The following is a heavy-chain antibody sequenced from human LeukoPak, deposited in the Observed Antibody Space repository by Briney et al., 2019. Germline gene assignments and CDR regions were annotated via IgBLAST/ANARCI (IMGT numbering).Heavy chain of an antibody. CDR2: ISSNGGST. Sequence: GGSLRLSCAASGFTFSGYAMHWVRQAPGKGLEYVSAISSNGGSTYYANSVKGRFTISRDNSKNTLYLQMGSLRAEDMAVYYCARDLGYSSGWYDYWGQGTLVTVSS. D-gene: IGHD6-19*01. CDR1: GFTFSGYA. V-gene: IGHV3-64*01. CDR3: ARDLGYSSGWYDY. J-gene: IGHJ4*02.